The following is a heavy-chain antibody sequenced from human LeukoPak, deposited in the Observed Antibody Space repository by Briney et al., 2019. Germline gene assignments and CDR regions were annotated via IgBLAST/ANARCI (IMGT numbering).Heavy chain of an antibody. CDR1: GYTFTTYG. CDR2: ISAYNGNT. Sequence: ASVKVSCKASGYTFTTYGISWVREAPGQGLEWMGWISAYNGNTNYAQKLQGRVTMTTDTSTSTAYMELRSLRSDDTAVYYCASDRWGRDIVVVPAAIFSSLFDYWGQGTLVTVSS. J-gene: IGHJ4*02. CDR3: ASDRWGRDIVVVPAAIFSSLFDY. V-gene: IGHV1-18*01. D-gene: IGHD2-2*02.